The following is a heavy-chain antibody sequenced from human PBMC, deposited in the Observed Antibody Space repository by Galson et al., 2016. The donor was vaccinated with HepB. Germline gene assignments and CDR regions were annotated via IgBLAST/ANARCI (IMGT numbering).Heavy chain of an antibody. J-gene: IGHJ1*01. V-gene: IGHV3-15*01. CDR3: RGDDY. D-gene: IGHD2-21*02. Sequence: SLRLSCAASGVTLSSVWMHWVRQAPGKGLEWVGLIKRQSDGGTPNYAAPVKGRFSISRDDSRNTLFLQMNSPKPEDTGVYYCRGDDYWGQGTLVTVSS. CDR2: IKRQSDGGTP. CDR1: GVTLSSVW.